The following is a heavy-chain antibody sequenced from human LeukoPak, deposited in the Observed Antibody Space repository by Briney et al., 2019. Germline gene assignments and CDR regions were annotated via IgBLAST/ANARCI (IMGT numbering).Heavy chain of an antibody. J-gene: IGHJ5*02. CDR2: ISAYNGNT. CDR3: ARVIVESEYYYDSSGYRANWFDP. D-gene: IGHD3-22*01. CDR1: GYTFTSYG. Sequence: ASVKVSRKASGYTFTSYGISWVRQAPGQGLEWMGWISAYNGNTNYAQKLQGRVTMTTDTSTSTAYVELRSLRSDDTAVYYCARVIVESEYYYDSSGYRANWFDPWGQGTLVTVSS. V-gene: IGHV1-18*01.